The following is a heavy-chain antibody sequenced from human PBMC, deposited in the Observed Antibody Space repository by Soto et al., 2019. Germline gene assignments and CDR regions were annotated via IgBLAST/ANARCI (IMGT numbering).Heavy chain of an antibody. CDR2: MNPNSGNT. CDR3: ARGPYDFWSGYHPS. V-gene: IGHV1-8*01. D-gene: IGHD3-3*01. CDR1: GYTFTSYD. J-gene: IGHJ4*02. Sequence: ASVKVSCKASGYTFTSYDINWVRQATGQGLEWMGWMNPNSGNTGYAQKFQGRVTMTRNTSISTAYMELSSLRSEDTAVYYCARGPYDFWSGYHPSWGQGTLVTVSS.